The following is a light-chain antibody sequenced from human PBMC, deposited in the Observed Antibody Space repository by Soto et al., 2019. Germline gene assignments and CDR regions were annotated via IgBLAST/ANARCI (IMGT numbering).Light chain of an antibody. J-gene: IGLJ2*01. V-gene: IGLV2-14*03. CDR3: SSYTGSSTLLV. CDR2: YVN. CDR1: SSDVGGYNY. Sequence: QSALTQPASVSGSPGQSITISCTGTSSDVGGYNYVSWYQHHPGKAPKLKIYYVNNRPSGVSNRFSGSKSGNTASLTISGLQAEDEADYYCSSYTGSSTLLVFGGGTKLTVL.